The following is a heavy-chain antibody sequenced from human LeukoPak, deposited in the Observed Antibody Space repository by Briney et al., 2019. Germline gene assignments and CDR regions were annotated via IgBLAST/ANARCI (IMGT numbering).Heavy chain of an antibody. V-gene: IGHV1-18*01. J-gene: IGHJ4*02. CDR2: ISAYNGNT. D-gene: IGHD5-12*01. CDR3: AREDIVAMTNDY. CDR1: GYTFTSYG. Sequence: ASVKVSCKASGYTFTSYGISWVRQAPGQGLEWMGWISAYNGNTNYAQKLQGRVTMTTDTSTSIAYMELRSLRSDDTAVYYCAREDIVAMTNDYWGQGTLVTVSS.